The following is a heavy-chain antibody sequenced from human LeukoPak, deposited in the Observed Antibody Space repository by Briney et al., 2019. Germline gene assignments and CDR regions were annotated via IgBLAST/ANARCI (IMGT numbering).Heavy chain of an antibody. CDR1: GGSISSYY. D-gene: IGHD3-16*01. CDR2: IYYSGST. Sequence: SETLSLTCTVSGGSISSYYWSWIRQPPGKGLEWIGYIYYSGSTNYNPSLKSRVTISVDTSKNQFSLKLSSVTAADTAVYYCAREWGADYFDYWGQRTLVTVSS. J-gene: IGHJ4*02. V-gene: IGHV4-59*01. CDR3: AREWGADYFDY.